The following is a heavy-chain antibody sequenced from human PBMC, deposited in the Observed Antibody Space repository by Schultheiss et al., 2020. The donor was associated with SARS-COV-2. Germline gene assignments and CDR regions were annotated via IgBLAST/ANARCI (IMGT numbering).Heavy chain of an antibody. V-gene: IGHV3-33*01. CDR1: GFTFSSYG. CDR2: IWYDGSNK. Sequence: GESLKISCAASGFTFSSYGMHWVRQAPGKGLEWVAVIWYDGSNKYYADSVKGRFTISRDNSKNTLYLQMNSLKTEDTAVYYCTTDAGDPRDYWGQGTLVTVSS. D-gene: IGHD4-17*01. CDR3: TTDAGDPRDY. J-gene: IGHJ4*02.